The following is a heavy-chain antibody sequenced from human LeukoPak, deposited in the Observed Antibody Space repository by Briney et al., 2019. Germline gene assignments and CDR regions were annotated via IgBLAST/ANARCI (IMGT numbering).Heavy chain of an antibody. CDR3: ARAPKADTYDYPAY. J-gene: IGHJ4*02. CDR1: GYTFTSYG. CDR2: ISGYNANT. V-gene: IGHV1-18*01. Sequence: ASVKVSCKASGYTFTSYGIIWVRQAPGQGLEWMGWISGYNANTNYAPRLQGRVTLTADTSTNTAYMELRSLRSDDAAVYYCARAPKADTYDYPAYWGQGTMVTVSS. D-gene: IGHD3-16*01.